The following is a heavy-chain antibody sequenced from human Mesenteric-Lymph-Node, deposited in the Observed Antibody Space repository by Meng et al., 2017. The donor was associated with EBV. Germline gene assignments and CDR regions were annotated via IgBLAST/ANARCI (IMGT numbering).Heavy chain of an antibody. Sequence: RLQLQESGPGLVQPAEALSLTCTVSGGSIIYSSYYWAWIRQPPGKGLEWIGTINYSGSTYYNPSLKSRVTMSVDTSKNQFSLNLNSVTAADTAVYYCARDLAYCGRDCEYWGQGILVTVSS. V-gene: IGHV4-39*06. CDR1: GGSIIYSSYY. J-gene: IGHJ4*02. CDR2: INYSGST. D-gene: IGHD2-21*02. CDR3: ARDLAYCGRDCEY.